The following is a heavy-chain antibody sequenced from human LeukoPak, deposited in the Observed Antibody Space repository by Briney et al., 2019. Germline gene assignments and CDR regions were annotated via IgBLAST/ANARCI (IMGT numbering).Heavy chain of an antibody. J-gene: IGHJ4*02. CDR2: IYYSGST. Sequence: SETLSLTCTVSGGSISNYYWSWIRQPLGKGLEWIGYIYYSGSTNYNPSLKSRVTISVDTSKNQFSLKLSSVTAADTAVYYCASLGDSGSYALDYWGQGTLVTVSS. V-gene: IGHV4-59*08. D-gene: IGHD3-10*01. CDR1: GGSISNYY. CDR3: ASLGDSGSYALDY.